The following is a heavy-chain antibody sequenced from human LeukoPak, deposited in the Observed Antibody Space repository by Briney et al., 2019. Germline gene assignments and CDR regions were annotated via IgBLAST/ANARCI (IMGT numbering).Heavy chain of an antibody. CDR3: AKGPSRLFNY. D-gene: IGHD6-6*01. Sequence: SETLSLTCTVSGGSLSSYFWSWIRQPPGKGLEWIGYIYYSGSTNYNPSLKSRVTISVDTSKNQFSLKLTSVTAADTAVYYCAKGPSRLFNYWGQGTLVTVSS. J-gene: IGHJ4*02. CDR2: IYYSGST. V-gene: IGHV4-59*01. CDR1: GGSLSSYF.